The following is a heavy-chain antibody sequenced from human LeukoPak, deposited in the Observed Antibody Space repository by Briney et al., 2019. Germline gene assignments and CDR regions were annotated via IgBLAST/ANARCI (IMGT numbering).Heavy chain of an antibody. CDR1: GFTFSSYA. Sequence: GRSLRLSCAASGFTFSSYAMHWARQAPGKGLEWVAVISYDGSNKYYADSVKGRFTISRDNSKNTLYLQMNSLRAEDTAVYYRARDESIAVAGAFDYWGQGTLVTVSS. V-gene: IGHV3-30*04. CDR2: ISYDGSNK. D-gene: IGHD6-19*01. J-gene: IGHJ4*02. CDR3: ARDESIAVAGAFDY.